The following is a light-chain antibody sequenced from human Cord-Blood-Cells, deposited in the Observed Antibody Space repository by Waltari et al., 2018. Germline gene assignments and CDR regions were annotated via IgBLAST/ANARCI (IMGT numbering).Light chain of an antibody. CDR3: CSYAGSPYV. V-gene: IGLV2-23*01. J-gene: IGLJ1*01. CDR1: SSDVGSYNL. CDR2: EGS. Sequence: QSALTHPASVSGSPGQSITIPCPGTSSDVGSYNLVSWYQQHPGKAPKLMIYEGSKRPSGVSNRFSGSKSGNTASLTISGLQAEDEADYYCCSYAGSPYVFGTGTKVTVL.